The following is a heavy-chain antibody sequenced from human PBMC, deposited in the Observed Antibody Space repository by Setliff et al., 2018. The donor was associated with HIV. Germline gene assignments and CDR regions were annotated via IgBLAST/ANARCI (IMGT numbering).Heavy chain of an antibody. D-gene: IGHD1-26*01. CDR1: GGSISSRSYY. V-gene: IGHV4-61*09. CDR2: IHTSGST. CDR3: ARGWEWGAPLDY. J-gene: IGHJ4*02. Sequence: SETLSLTCSVSGGSISSRSYYWSWIRQPAGKGLEWIGHIHTSGSTDYSPSLKSRVTISINTSKNQFSLELSSVTAADTAVYYCARGWEWGAPLDYWGQGTLVTVSS.